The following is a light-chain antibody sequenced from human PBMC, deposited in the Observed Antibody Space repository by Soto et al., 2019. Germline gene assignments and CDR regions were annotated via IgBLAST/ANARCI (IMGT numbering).Light chain of an antibody. V-gene: IGKV1-5*01. J-gene: IGKJ2*01. CDR3: QQYNSYSPKYT. CDR2: DAS. CDR1: QSISSW. Sequence: DIQMTQSPSTLSASVGDRVTITCRASQSISSWLAWYQQKPGKAPKLLIYDASSLESGVPSRFSGSGSGTEFTLTISSLQPDDFATYYSQQYNSYSPKYTFGQGTKLEIK.